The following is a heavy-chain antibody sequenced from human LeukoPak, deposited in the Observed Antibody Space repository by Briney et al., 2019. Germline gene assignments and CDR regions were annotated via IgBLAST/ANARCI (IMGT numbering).Heavy chain of an antibody. V-gene: IGHV3-53*01. D-gene: IGHD2-2*01. CDR3: ARGCSSTSCYGFDY. Sequence: GGSLRLSCAASGFTVSSKYVSWVRQAPGKGLEWVSVIYSGGSTYYADSVKGRFTISRDNSKNTLYLQMNSLRAEDTAVYYCARGCSSTSCYGFDYWGQGTLVTVSS. CDR1: GFTVSSKY. CDR2: IYSGGST. J-gene: IGHJ4*02.